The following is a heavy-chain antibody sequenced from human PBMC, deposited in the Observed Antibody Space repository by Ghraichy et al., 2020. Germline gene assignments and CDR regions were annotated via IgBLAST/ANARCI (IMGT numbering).Heavy chain of an antibody. CDR3: ATDQGGYEFDY. CDR2: IYTRGTA. V-gene: IGHV4-4*07. CDR1: GASVSGNY. Sequence: SETLSLTCTVSGASVSGNYWSWIRQPAGKGLEWIGRIYTRGTANYNPSLKSRVTMSVDTSKKQFSLKLSSVTAADTAVYYCATDQGGYEFDYWGQGTLVTVSS. J-gene: IGHJ4*02. D-gene: IGHD5-12*01.